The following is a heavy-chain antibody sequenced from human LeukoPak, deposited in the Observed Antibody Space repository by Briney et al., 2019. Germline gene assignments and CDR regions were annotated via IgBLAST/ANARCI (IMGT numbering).Heavy chain of an antibody. D-gene: IGHD3-22*01. CDR2: INPNSGGT. J-gene: IGHJ4*02. V-gene: IGHV1-2*02. Sequence: ASVKVSCKASGYTFTGYYMHWVRQAPGQGLEWMGWINPNSGGTNYAQKFQGRVTMTRDTSISTAYMELSRLRSDDTAVYYCATQREYYYDSSGPYYFDYWAREPWSPSPQ. CDR1: GYTFTGYY. CDR3: ATQREYYYDSSGPYYFDY.